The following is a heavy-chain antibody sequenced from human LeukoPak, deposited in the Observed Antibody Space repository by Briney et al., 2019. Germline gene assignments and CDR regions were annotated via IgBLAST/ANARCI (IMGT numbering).Heavy chain of an antibody. D-gene: IGHD2-15*01. CDR2: FDPEDGET. V-gene: IGHV1-24*01. CDR3: ATIYCSGGSCYSVAWFDP. J-gene: IGHJ5*02. CDR1: GYTLTELS. Sequence: ASVKVSCKVSGYTLTELSMHWVRQAPGKGLEWMGGFDPEDGETIYAQKFQGRVTMTEDTSTDTAYMELSSLRPEDTAVYYCATIYCSGGSCYSVAWFDPWGQGTLVTVSS.